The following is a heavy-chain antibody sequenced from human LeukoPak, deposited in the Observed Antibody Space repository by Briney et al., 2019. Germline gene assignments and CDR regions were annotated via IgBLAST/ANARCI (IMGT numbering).Heavy chain of an antibody. CDR3: AKDGGAGYCSSTSCYNPPPGDY. CDR1: GFTFSSYA. J-gene: IGHJ4*02. CDR2: ISGSGGST. Sequence: GGSLRLSCAASGFTFSSYAMSWVRQAPGKGLEWVSAISGSGGSTYYADSVKGRFTISRDNSKNTLYLQMNSLRAEDTAVYYCAKDGGAGYCSSTSCYNPPPGDYWGQGTLVTVSS. D-gene: IGHD2-2*02. V-gene: IGHV3-23*01.